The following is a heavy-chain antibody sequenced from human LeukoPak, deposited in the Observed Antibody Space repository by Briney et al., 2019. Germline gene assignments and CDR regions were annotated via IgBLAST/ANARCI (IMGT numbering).Heavy chain of an antibody. J-gene: IGHJ5*02. CDR2: IYYSGST. Sequence: SETLSLTCTVSGDSISSSRSYWGWIRQPPGKGLEWIGSIYYSGSTYYNPSLKSRVTISVDTSKNQFSLKLSSVTAADTAVYYCARSLEHWFDPWGQGTLVTVSS. D-gene: IGHD5-24*01. V-gene: IGHV4-39*01. CDR1: GDSISSSRSY. CDR3: ARSLEHWFDP.